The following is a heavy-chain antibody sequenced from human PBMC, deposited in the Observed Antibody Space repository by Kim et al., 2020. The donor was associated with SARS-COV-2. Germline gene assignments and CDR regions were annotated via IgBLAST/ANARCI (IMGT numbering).Heavy chain of an antibody. V-gene: IGHV3-30*02. J-gene: IGHJ4*02. CDR3: VKEAAFTTIVVDYYFDY. D-gene: IGHD3-22*01. Sequence: VEGRFTISRDNSKNTLYLQMDSLRTEDTALYYCVKEAAFTTIVVDYYFDYWGQGTLVTVSS.